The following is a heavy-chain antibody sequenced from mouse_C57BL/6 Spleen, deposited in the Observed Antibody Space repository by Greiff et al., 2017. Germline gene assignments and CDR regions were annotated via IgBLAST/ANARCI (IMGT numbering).Heavy chain of an antibody. J-gene: IGHJ4*01. V-gene: IGHV5-9*01. Sequence: DVKLVESGGGLVKPGGSLKLSCAASGFTFSSYTMSWVRQTPEKRLEWVATISGGGGNTYYPDSVKGRFTISRDNAKNTLYLQMSSLRSEDTALYYCARQGSSGYAMDHWGQGTSVTVSS. CDR3: ARQGSSGYAMDH. CDR2: ISGGGGNT. D-gene: IGHD3-2*02. CDR1: GFTFSSYT.